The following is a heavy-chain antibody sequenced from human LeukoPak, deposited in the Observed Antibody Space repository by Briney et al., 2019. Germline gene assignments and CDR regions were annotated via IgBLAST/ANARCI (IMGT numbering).Heavy chain of an antibody. CDR1: GGSISSYY. J-gene: IGHJ4*02. CDR3: ARDEGSGHYDS. V-gene: IGHV4-4*07. CDR2: LLTGGST. D-gene: IGHD3-3*01. Sequence: PSETLSLTCTVSGGSISSYYWSWIRQPAGKGLEWIGRLLTGGSTIYNPSLKSRVTISVDKSKNQFSLKLSSVTAADTAVYYCARDEGSGHYDSWGQGTLVTVSS.